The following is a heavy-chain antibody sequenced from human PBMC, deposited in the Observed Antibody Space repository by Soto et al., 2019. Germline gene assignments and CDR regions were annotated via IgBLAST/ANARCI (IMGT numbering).Heavy chain of an antibody. J-gene: IGHJ4*02. Sequence: PGGSLRLSCAASGFTFSSYWMHWVRQAAGKGLVWVSRINGDGSSTGYADSVKGRFTISRDNAKNTLYLQMNSLRAEDTAVYYCARESDGANSLWGQGTLVTVSS. D-gene: IGHD4-17*01. CDR3: ARESDGANSL. CDR2: INGDGSST. CDR1: GFTFSSYW. V-gene: IGHV3-74*01.